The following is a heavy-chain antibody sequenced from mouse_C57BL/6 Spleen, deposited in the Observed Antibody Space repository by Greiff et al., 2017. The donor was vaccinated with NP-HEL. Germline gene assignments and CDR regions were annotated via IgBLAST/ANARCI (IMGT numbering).Heavy chain of an antibody. CDR1: GYSITSGYY. J-gene: IGHJ3*01. D-gene: IGHD3-2*02. CDR2: ISYDGSN. Sequence: EVQLQESGPGLVKPSQSLSLTCSVTGYSITSGYYWNWIRQFPGNKLEWMGYISYDGSNNYNPSLKNRISITRDTSKNQFFLKLSSVTTEDTATYYCAREGDSSGHVGFAYWGQGTLVTVSA. V-gene: IGHV3-6*01. CDR3: AREGDSSGHVGFAY.